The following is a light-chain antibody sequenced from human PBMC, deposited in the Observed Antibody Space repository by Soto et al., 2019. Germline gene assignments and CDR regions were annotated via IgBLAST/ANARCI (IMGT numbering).Light chain of an antibody. V-gene: IGLV1-40*01. Sequence: QSVLTQPPSVSGAPGQRVTISCTGSSSNIGAGYDVHWYQQLPGTAPKLLIYRNVNRPSGVPDRFSGSKSGASASLAITGLQAEDETDYYCQSYDSSLTASVFGGGTKVTVL. J-gene: IGLJ3*02. CDR2: RNV. CDR3: QSYDSSLTASV. CDR1: SSNIGAGYD.